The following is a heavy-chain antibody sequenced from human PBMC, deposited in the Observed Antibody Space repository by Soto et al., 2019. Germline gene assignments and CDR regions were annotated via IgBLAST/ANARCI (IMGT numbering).Heavy chain of an antibody. CDR1: GGSMSSSTYY. D-gene: IGHD6-6*01. V-gene: IGHV4-39*01. J-gene: IGHJ5*02. Sequence: ETXCLTCTVAGGSMSSSTYYWVWVRQPPWKGLEWIGAMYYPGNKNYNPSLESRVTMSVDTSKNQFSLKLSSVTPTDTAVYYCARRSSSSLGSLFDPWGRGILVTVSS. CDR2: MYYPGNK. CDR3: ARRSSSSLGSLFDP.